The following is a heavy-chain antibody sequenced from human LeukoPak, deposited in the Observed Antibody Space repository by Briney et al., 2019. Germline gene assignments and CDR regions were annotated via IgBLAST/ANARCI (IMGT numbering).Heavy chain of an antibody. J-gene: IGHJ4*02. CDR3: ASYSSGLSRFDY. CDR1: GGTFSSYA. Sequence: VASVKVSCKASGGTFSSYAISWVRQAPGQGLEWMGRIIPILGIANYAQKFQGRVTITADKSTSTAYMELSSLRSEDTAVYYCASYSSGLSRFDYWSQGTLVTVSS. D-gene: IGHD6-19*01. V-gene: IGHV1-69*04. CDR2: IIPILGIA.